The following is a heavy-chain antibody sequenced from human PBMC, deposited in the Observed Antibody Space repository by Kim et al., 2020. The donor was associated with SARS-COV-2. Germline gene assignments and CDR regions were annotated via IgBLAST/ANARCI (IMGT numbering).Heavy chain of an antibody. D-gene: IGHD6-19*01. J-gene: IGHJ4*02. Sequence: SHTPAPKGRVTIYVDTSKNQFSRKLGSVTAADTAVYYCARAVAGTFDYWGQGTLVTVSS. CDR3: ARAVAGTFDY. V-gene: IGHV4-39*01.